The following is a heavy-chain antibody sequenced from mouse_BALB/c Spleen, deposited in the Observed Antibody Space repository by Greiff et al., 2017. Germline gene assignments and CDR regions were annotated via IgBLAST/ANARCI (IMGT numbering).Heavy chain of an antibody. D-gene: IGHD4-1*01. CDR3: ARRLFTGTGFAD. CDR2: IHYSGST. CDR1: GYSITSGYS. V-gene: IGHV3-1*02. Sequence: EVKLQESGPDLVKPSQSLSLTCTVTGYSITSGYSWHWIRQFPGNKLEWMGYIHYSGSTNYNPSLQSRISITRDTSKNQFFLQLNSVTTEDTATYYCARRLFTGTGFADWGQGTLVTVSA. J-gene: IGHJ3*01.